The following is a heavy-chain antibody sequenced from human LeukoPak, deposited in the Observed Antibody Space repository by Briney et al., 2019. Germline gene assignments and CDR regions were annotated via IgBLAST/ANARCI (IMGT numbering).Heavy chain of an antibody. Sequence: GGSLRLSCAASGFTFSSYSMNRVRQAPGKGLEWVSSISSSSSYIYYADSVKGRFTISRDNAKNSLYLQMNSLRAEDTAVYYCAREFTDAFDIWGQGTMVTVSS. V-gene: IGHV3-21*01. CDR3: AREFTDAFDI. CDR2: ISSSSSYI. J-gene: IGHJ3*02. CDR1: GFTFSSYS.